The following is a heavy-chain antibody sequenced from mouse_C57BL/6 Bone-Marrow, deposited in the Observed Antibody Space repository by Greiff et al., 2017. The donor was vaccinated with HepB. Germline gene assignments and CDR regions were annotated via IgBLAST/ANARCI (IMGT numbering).Heavy chain of an antibody. CDR1: GYTFTSYG. Sequence: VQLQQSGAELARPGASVKLSCKASGYTFTSYGISWVKQRTGQGLEWIGEIYPRSGNPYYNEKFKGKATLTADKSSSTAYMELRSLTSEDSAVYFCARCGFTVPFAYWGQGTLVTVSA. CDR2: IYPRSGNP. CDR3: ARCGFTVPFAY. D-gene: IGHD1-1*01. V-gene: IGHV1-81*01. J-gene: IGHJ3*01.